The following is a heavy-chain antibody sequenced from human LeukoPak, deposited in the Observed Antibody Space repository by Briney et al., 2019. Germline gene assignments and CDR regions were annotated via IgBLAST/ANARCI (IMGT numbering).Heavy chain of an antibody. CDR2: ISGSGGST. J-gene: IGHJ4*02. Sequence: GGSLRLSCAASGFTFNNYAMSWVRQAPGKGLEWVSAISGSGGSTYYADSVKGRFTISRDNTNNSLILQMSSLRVEDTAVYYCARSRRVATRVGSYFDYWGQGTLVTVSS. V-gene: IGHV3-23*01. D-gene: IGHD5-12*01. CDR3: ARSRRVATRVGSYFDY. CDR1: GFTFNNYA.